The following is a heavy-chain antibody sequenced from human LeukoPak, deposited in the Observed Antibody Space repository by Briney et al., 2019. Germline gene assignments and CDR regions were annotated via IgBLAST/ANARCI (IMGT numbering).Heavy chain of an antibody. Sequence: GGSLRLSCAASGFTFTDYYMSWIRQAPGKGLEWVSYISSSRSIINYAVSVKGRFTISRDNAKKSLYLQMNSLRAEDTAVYYCARSLDYNDAFDIWGQGTMVTVSS. CDR3: ARSLDYNDAFDI. CDR1: GFTFTDYY. J-gene: IGHJ3*02. CDR2: ISSSRSII. V-gene: IGHV3-11*04. D-gene: IGHD4-11*01.